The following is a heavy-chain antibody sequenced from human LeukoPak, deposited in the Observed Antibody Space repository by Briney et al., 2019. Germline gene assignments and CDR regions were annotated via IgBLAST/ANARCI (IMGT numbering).Heavy chain of an antibody. V-gene: IGHV4-61*02. Sequence: PSQTLSLTCTVSGGSISSGSYYWSWIRQPAGKGLEWTGRIYTSGSTNYNPSLKSRVTISVDTSKNQFSLKLSSVTAADTAVYYCARATPRDAFDIWGQGTMVTVSS. J-gene: IGHJ3*02. CDR3: ARATPRDAFDI. CDR1: GGSISSGSYY. CDR2: IYTSGST.